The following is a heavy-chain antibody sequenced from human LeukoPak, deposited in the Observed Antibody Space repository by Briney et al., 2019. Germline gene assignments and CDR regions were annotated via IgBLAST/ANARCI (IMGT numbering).Heavy chain of an antibody. CDR3: ARVSLEWLKTPGLDV. CDR2: INHSGST. Sequence: SETLSLTCTVSGGSISTSNYYWGWIRQPPGKGLEWIGEINHSGSTNYNPSLKSRVTISVDTSKNQFSLKLSSVTAADTAVYYCARVSLEWLKTPGLDVWGKGTTVTVSS. V-gene: IGHV4-39*07. J-gene: IGHJ6*04. D-gene: IGHD3-3*01. CDR1: GGSISTSNYY.